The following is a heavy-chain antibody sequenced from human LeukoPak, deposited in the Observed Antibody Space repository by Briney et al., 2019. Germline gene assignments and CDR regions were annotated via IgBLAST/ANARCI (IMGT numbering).Heavy chain of an antibody. D-gene: IGHD6-13*01. CDR1: GFTVSSNY. CDR2: IRSKAYGGTT. J-gene: IGHJ4*02. V-gene: IGHV3-49*04. CDR3: TRDLGVAAADY. Sequence: GGSLRLSCAASGFTVSSNYMSWVRQAPGKGLEWVGFIRSKAYGGTTEYAASVKGRFTISRDDSKSIAYLQMNSLKTEDTAVYYCTRDLGVAAADYWGQGTLVTVSS.